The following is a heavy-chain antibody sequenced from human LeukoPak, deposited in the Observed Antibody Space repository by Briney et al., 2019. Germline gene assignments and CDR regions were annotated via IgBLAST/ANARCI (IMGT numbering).Heavy chain of an antibody. CDR3: TRMRGYTYGYWYLDL. D-gene: IGHD5-18*01. CDR2: MNPTSGNT. CDR1: GYTSTSYD. J-gene: IGHJ2*01. Sequence: ASVKVSCKAAGYTSTSYDINWVRQAPGQGLEWMGWMNPTSGNTGYAQKFQGRVTMTRDASIATAYMELSSLTSEDTALYYCTRMRGYTYGYWYLDLWGRGTPVTVSS. V-gene: IGHV1-8*01.